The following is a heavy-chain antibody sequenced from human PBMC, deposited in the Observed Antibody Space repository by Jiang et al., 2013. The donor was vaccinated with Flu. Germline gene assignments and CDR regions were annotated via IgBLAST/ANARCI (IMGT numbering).Heavy chain of an antibody. V-gene: IGHV3-30*02. D-gene: IGHD3-3*01. J-gene: IGHJ2*01. Sequence: VKGRFTISRDNSKNTLYLQMNSLRAEDTAVYYCAKVGRYYDFWSGYQDYWYFDLWGRGTLVTVSS. CDR3: AKVGRYYDFWSGYQDYWYFDL.